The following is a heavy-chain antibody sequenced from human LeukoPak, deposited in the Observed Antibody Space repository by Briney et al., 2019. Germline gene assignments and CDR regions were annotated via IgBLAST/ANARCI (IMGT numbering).Heavy chain of an antibody. J-gene: IGHJ4*02. D-gene: IGHD3-10*01. Sequence: GSLRLSCAASGFPFSSYSMNWVRQAPGKGLEWVSYISSSSSTIYYADSVKGRFTISRDNAKNSLYLQMNSLRDEDTAVYYCARDLSNYYGSGSYYNDVDYWGQGTLVTVSS. CDR2: ISSSSSTI. CDR3: ARDLSNYYGSGSYYNDVDY. V-gene: IGHV3-48*02. CDR1: GFPFSSYS.